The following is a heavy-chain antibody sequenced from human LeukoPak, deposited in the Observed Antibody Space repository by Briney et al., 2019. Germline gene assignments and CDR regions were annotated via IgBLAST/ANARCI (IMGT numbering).Heavy chain of an antibody. CDR3: VRDWRVYGVTRSAFDV. V-gene: IGHV3-30*04. J-gene: IGHJ3*01. D-gene: IGHD4-17*01. Sequence: GRSLRLSCAASGFTFSNYAMHWVRQAPGKGLEWVTLISYDGSTKYYADSVKGRFIISRDNSKNTLYLQMNSLRAEDTAVYYCVRDWRVYGVTRSAFDVWGQGTMVTVSS. CDR1: GFTFSNYA. CDR2: ISYDGSTK.